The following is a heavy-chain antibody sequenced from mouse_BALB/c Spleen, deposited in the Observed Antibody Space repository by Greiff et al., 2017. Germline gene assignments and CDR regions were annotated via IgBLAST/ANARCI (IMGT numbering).Heavy chain of an antibody. V-gene: IGHV1-9*01. CDR1: GYTFSSYW. CDR3: ARGGGNAWFAY. D-gene: IGHD2-1*01. CDR2: ILPGSGST. Sequence: VKLVESGAELMKPGASVKISCKATGYTFSSYWIEWVKQRPGHGLEWIGEILPGSGSTNYNEKFKGKATFTADTSSNTAYMQLSSLTSEDSAVYYCARGGGNAWFAYWGQGTLVTVSA. J-gene: IGHJ3*01.